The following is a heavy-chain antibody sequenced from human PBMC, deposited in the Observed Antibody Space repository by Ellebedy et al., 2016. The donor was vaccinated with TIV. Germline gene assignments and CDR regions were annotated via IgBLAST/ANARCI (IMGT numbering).Heavy chain of an antibody. D-gene: IGHD3-16*01. CDR1: GFTSTDSFSVST. CDR2: IRSGANLFAT. Sequence: PGGSLRLSCAASGFTSTDSFSVSTLHCVRQASGKGLEWIGRIRSGANLFATAYSASLRGRFVISRDDSKTTAYLQMDGLTAEDTAVYYCATLLGHPPSWGQGTLVSVSS. CDR3: ATLLGHPPS. J-gene: IGHJ5*02. V-gene: IGHV3-73*01.